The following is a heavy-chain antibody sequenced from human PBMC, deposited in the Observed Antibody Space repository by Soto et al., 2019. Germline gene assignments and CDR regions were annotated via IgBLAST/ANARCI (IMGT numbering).Heavy chain of an antibody. J-gene: IGHJ4*02. V-gene: IGHV3-30*18. CDR1: GFTFSSYG. D-gene: IGHD1-26*01. CDR3: AKFEWGEWELLPEANDY. CDR2: ISYDGSNK. Sequence: GGSLRLSCAASGFTFSSYGMHWVRQAPGKGLEWVAVISYDGSNKYYADSVKGRFTISRDNSKNTLYLQMNSLRAEDTAVYYCAKFEWGEWELLPEANDYWGQGTLVTVSS.